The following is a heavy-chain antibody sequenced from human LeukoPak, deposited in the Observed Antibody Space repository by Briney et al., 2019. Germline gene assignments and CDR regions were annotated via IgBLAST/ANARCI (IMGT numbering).Heavy chain of an antibody. CDR2: ISYDGSNK. D-gene: IGHD1-26*01. CDR1: GFTFSSYG. J-gene: IGHJ4*02. Sequence: GGSLRLSCAASGFTFSSYGMHWVRQAPGKGLEWVAVISYDGSNKYYADSVKGRFTISRDNSKNTLYLQMNSLRAEDTAVYYCAKEEVGARAAGGYFDCWGQGTLVTVSS. CDR3: AKEEVGARAAGGYFDC. V-gene: IGHV3-30*18.